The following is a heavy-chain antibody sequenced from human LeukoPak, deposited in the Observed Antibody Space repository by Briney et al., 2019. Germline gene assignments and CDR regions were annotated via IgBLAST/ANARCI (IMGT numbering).Heavy chain of an antibody. D-gene: IGHD6-6*01. CDR3: ARAGSRRVSYYMDV. J-gene: IGHJ6*03. CDR1: GGSISSSSYY. Sequence: SETLSLTCTVSGGSISSSSYYWGWIRQPPGKGLEWIGSIYYSGSTYYNPSLKSRVTISVDTSKNQFSLKPSSVTAADTAVYYCARAGSRRVSYYMDVWGKGTTVTVSS. V-gene: IGHV4-39*01. CDR2: IYYSGST.